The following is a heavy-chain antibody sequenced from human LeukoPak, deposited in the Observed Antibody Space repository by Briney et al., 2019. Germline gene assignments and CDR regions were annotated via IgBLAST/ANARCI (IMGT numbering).Heavy chain of an antibody. CDR1: GFTFSSYE. CDR2: ISSSGSTI. D-gene: IGHD7-27*01. J-gene: IGHJ4*02. V-gene: IGHV3-48*03. CDR3: ARAWGQADY. Sequence: GGSLRLSCAASGFTFSSYEMNWVRQAPGKGLEWVSYISSSGSTIYYADSVKGRFTISRDNSKNTLYLQMNSLKAEDTAVYYCARAWGQADYWGQGTLVTVSS.